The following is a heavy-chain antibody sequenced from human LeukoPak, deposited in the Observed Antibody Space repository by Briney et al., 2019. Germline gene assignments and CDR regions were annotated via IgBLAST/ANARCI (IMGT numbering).Heavy chain of an antibody. CDR2: ISYDGVDK. CDR3: AKDVDTVMDWANDAFDV. Sequence: GGSLRLSCAASQFIFNNYAMSWVRQAPGKGLEWVASISYDGVDKYYADSLKGRFTMSRDNSKNSVYLQMDSLSVEDTAMYYCAKDVDTVMDWANDAFDVWGQGTMVIVSS. CDR1: QFIFNNYA. J-gene: IGHJ3*01. V-gene: IGHV3-30-3*01. D-gene: IGHD5-18*01.